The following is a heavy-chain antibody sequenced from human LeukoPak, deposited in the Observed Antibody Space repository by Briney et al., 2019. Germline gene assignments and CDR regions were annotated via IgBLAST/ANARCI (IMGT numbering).Heavy chain of an antibody. V-gene: IGHV3-21*01. CDR3: ARDLTGDY. Sequence: GESLRLSCAASGFTFSSYSVNWVRQAPGKGLEWVSSNSSSSSYIYYADSVKGRFTISRDNAKNSLYLQMNSLRAEDTAVYYCARDLTGDYWGQGTLVTVSS. CDR1: GFTFSSYS. CDR2: NSSSSSYI. D-gene: IGHD3-9*01. J-gene: IGHJ4*02.